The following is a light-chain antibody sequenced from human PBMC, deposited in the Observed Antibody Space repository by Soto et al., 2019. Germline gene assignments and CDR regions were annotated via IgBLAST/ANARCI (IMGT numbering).Light chain of an antibody. Sequence: QPVLTQPASVSGSPGQSITISCTGTSSDVGGYKYVSCYQQHPGEAPKLMIYDVSNRPSGVSNRFSGSKSGNTASLTISGLQAEDEADYYCSSYTSSSTRVFGTGTQLTVL. CDR2: DVS. CDR3: SSYTSSSTRV. CDR1: SSDVGGYKY. J-gene: IGLJ1*01. V-gene: IGLV2-14*01.